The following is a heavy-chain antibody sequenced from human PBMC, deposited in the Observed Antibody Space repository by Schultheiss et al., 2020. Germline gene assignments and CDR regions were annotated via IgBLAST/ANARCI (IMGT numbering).Heavy chain of an antibody. CDR2: IYYSGST. CDR1: GGSISSSSYY. V-gene: IGHV4-39*01. J-gene: IGHJ6*04. CDR3: AMTTVTSFGGYYYGMDV. Sequence: SATLSLTCTVSGGSISSSSYYWGWIRQPPGKGLEWIGSIYYSGSTYYNPSLKSRVTISVDTSKNQFSLKLSSVTAADTAVYYCAMTTVTSFGGYYYGMDVWGKGTTVSV. D-gene: IGHD4-17*01.